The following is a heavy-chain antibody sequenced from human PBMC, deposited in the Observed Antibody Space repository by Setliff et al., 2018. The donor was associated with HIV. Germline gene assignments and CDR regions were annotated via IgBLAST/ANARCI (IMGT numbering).Heavy chain of an antibody. CDR3: AREFRVVRGVIIINDH. CDR1: RYTFTSYA. D-gene: IGHD3-10*01. V-gene: IGHV7-4-1*02. Sequence: ASVKVSCKASRYTFTSYAMNWVRQAPGQGLEWMGWINTNTGNPTYAQGFTGRFVFSLDTSVSTAYLQISSLKAEDTAVYYCAREFRVVRGVIIINDHWGQGTLVTVSS. CDR2: INTNTGNP. J-gene: IGHJ4*02.